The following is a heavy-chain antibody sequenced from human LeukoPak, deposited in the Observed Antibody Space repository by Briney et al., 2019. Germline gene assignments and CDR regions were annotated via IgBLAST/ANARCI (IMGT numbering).Heavy chain of an antibody. CDR2: MNPNSGNT. Sequence: ASVKVSCKASGYTFISYDINWVRQATGQGLEWMGWMNPNSGNTGYAQKFQGRVTMTRNTSISTAYMELSSLRSEDTAVYYCARGWASGSYRKSGFDYWGQGTLVTVSS. CDR3: ARGWASGSYRKSGFDY. D-gene: IGHD3-10*01. J-gene: IGHJ4*02. V-gene: IGHV1-8*01. CDR1: GYTFISYD.